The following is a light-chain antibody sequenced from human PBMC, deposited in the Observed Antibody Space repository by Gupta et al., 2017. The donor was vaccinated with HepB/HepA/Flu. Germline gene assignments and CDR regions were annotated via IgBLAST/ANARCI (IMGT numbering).Light chain of an antibody. Sequence: QSVLTQPPSVSAAPGQKVTLSCSGSSSNIGNNYVSWYQQLPGTAPKLLIYENNKRPSGIPDRFSGSKSGTSATLGITGLQTGDEADYYCGTWDSSLSAVFGTGTKVTVL. CDR1: SSNIGNNY. CDR3: GTWDSSLSAV. V-gene: IGLV1-51*02. J-gene: IGLJ1*01. CDR2: ENN.